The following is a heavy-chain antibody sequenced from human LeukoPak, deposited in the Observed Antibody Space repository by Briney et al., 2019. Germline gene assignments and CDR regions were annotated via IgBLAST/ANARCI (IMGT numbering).Heavy chain of an antibody. D-gene: IGHD3-22*01. Sequence: SETLSLTCTVSGGSISSYYWSWIRQPAGKGLEWIGRIYTSGSTNYNPSLKSRVTMSVDTSKNQFSLKLSSVTAADTAVYYCARASYYDSSGYSYFDYWGHGTLVTVSS. CDR3: ARASYYDSSGYSYFDY. CDR1: GGSISSYY. V-gene: IGHV4-4*07. CDR2: IYTSGST. J-gene: IGHJ4*01.